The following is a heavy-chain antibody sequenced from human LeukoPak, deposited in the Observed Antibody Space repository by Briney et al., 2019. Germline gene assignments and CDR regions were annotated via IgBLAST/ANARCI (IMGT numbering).Heavy chain of an antibody. Sequence: SSETLSLTCSASGVFISSYYWRWLLQPPGKGLEGIGYLYYSRSTNYSPSLKSRVTISVDTSKNQFSLKLSSVTAADTAVYYCARQYCSSTSCSRVGYYYGMDVWGQGTTVTVTS. V-gene: IGHV4-59*08. CDR2: LYYSRST. J-gene: IGHJ6*01. CDR3: ARQYCSSTSCSRVGYYYGMDV. D-gene: IGHD2-2*01. CDR1: GVFISSYY.